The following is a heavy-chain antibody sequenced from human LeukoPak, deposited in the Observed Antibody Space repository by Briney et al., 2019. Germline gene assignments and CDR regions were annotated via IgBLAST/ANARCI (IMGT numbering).Heavy chain of an antibody. D-gene: IGHD6-13*01. J-gene: IGHJ6*03. CDR1: GYTFTDYY. V-gene: IGHV1-2*02. CDR2: INPKSGGT. CDR3: ARVYSSSWGGYYYYYMDV. Sequence: ASVKVSCKSSGYTFTDYYMHWVRQAPGQGLEWMGWINPKSGGTNYAQNFQGRVTMTRNTSISTAYMELSRLRSDDTAVYYCARVYSSSWGGYYYYYMDVWGKGTTVTVSS.